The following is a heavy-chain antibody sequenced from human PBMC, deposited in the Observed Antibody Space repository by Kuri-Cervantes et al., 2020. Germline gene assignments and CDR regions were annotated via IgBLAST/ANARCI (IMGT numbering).Heavy chain of an antibody. V-gene: IGHV4-34*01. Sequence: TLSLTCAVYGGSFSGYYWSWIRQPPGKGLGWIGEINHSGSTYYNPSLKSRVTISVDTSKNQFSLKLSSVTAADTAVYYCARHLRYFDWLLIGSWFDPWGQGTLVTVSS. CDR1: GGSFSGYY. CDR2: INHSGST. J-gene: IGHJ5*02. CDR3: ARHLRYFDWLLIGSWFDP. D-gene: IGHD3-9*01.